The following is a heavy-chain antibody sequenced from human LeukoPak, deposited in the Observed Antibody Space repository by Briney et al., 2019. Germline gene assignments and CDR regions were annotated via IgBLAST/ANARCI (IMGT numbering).Heavy chain of an antibody. V-gene: IGHV3-7*01. CDR3: AREGQWLRAFDI. CDR2: IKQDGSEK. Sequence: GGSLRLSCAASRFTFSTYWMSWVRQAPGKGLEWVANIKQDGSEKYYVDSVKGRFTISRDNAKNSLYLQMNSLRAEDTAVYYCAREGQWLRAFDIWGQGTMVTVSS. CDR1: RFTFSTYW. J-gene: IGHJ3*02. D-gene: IGHD6-19*01.